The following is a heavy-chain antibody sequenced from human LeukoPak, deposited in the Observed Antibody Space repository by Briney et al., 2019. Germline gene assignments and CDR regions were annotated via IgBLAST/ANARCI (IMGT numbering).Heavy chain of an antibody. V-gene: IGHV3-48*03. D-gene: IGHD3-3*01. CDR1: GFTFSSYE. CDR2: ISSSGSTI. Sequence: GGSLRLSCAASGFTFSSYEMNWVRQAPGKGLEWVSYISSSGSTIYYADSVKGRFTISRDNAKNSLYLQMNSLRAEDTAVYYCARDPKYYDFWSGTFDYWGQGTLVTVSS. CDR3: ARDPKYYDFWSGTFDY. J-gene: IGHJ4*02.